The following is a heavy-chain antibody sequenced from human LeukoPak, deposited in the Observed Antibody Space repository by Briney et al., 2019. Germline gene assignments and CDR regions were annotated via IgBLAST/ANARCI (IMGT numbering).Heavy chain of an antibody. V-gene: IGHV3-73*01. CDR2: IRSKANSYAT. D-gene: IGHD2-15*01. Sequence: GGSLRLSCAASGFIFSGSAMHWVRQASGKGLEWVGRIRSKANSYATAYAASVKGRFTISRDDSKNTAYLQMNSLKTEDTAVYYCTRLPLLPRDDAFDIWGQGTMVTVSS. J-gene: IGHJ3*02. CDR3: TRLPLLPRDDAFDI. CDR1: GFIFSGSA.